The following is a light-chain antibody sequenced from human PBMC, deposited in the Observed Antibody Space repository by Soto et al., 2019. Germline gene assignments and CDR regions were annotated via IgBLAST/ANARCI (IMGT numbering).Light chain of an antibody. V-gene: IGLV2-8*01. CDR3: SSYAGNNIYYV. Sequence: QRVLTHAVSASGSHRRSVPIFCTETSNDVGGYNFVSWYQQHPGKAPKLMIFEVSKRPSGVPDRFSGSKSGSTASLTVSGLQAEDEADYYCSSYAGNNIYYVFGTGTKVTVL. CDR1: SNDVGGYNF. CDR2: EVS. J-gene: IGLJ1*01.